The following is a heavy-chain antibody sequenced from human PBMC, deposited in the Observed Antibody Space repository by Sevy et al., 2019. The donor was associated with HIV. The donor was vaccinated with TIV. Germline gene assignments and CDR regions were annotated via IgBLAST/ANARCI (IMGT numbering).Heavy chain of an antibody. CDR2: IKSETDGGAT. CDR1: GITFSSAW. J-gene: IGHJ4*02. CDR3: TTDLGFYSSK. D-gene: IGHD4-4*01. Sequence: GGSLRLSCAASGITFSSAWMSWVRLVPGKGLEWLGRIKSETDGGATDYAAAVKGRFTISRDDSKETLYLQLNSLKTEDTAVYYCTTDLGFYSSKWGQGTLVTVSS. V-gene: IGHV3-15*01.